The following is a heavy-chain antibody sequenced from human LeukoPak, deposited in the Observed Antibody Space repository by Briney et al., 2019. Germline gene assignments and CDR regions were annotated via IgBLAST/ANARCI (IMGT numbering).Heavy chain of an antibody. J-gene: IGHJ6*02. D-gene: IGHD2-15*01. CDR2: MNPNSGNT. CDR3: ASQLTPLSGMDV. Sequence: ASVKVSCKASGYTFTSYDINWVRQATGQGLEWMGWMNPNSGNTGYAQKFQGRVTMTRSTSISTAYMELSSLRSEDTAVYYCASQLTPLSGMDVWGQGTTVTVSS. V-gene: IGHV1-8*01. CDR1: GYTFTSYD.